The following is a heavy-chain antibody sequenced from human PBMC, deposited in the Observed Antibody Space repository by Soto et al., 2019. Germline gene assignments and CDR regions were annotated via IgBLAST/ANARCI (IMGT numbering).Heavy chain of an antibody. D-gene: IGHD6-19*01. V-gene: IGHV3-33*01. CDR2: IWYDGSNK. CDR1: GFTFSSYG. J-gene: IGHJ4*02. CDR3: ARDPPGYSSGWYDY. Sequence: GGSLRLSCAASGFTFSSYGMHWVRQAPGKGLEWVAVIWYDGSNKYYADSVKGRFTISRDNSKNTLYLQMNSLRAEDTAVYYCARDPPGYSSGWYDYWGQGTLVTAPQ.